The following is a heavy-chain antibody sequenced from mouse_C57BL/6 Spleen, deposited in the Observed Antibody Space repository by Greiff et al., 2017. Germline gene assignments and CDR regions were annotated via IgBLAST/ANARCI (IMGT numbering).Heavy chain of an antibody. CDR3: ARRDYDYDLLDY. V-gene: IGHV1-80*01. CDR2: IYPGDGDT. Sequence: VQLQQSGAELVKPGASVKISCKASGYAFTSYWMNWVKQRPGQGLEWIGQIYPGDGDTNYNGKFKGKATLTADKSSSTAYMQLSSLTSEDSAVXVSARRDYDYDLLDYWGQGTSLTVSS. J-gene: IGHJ2*02. CDR1: GYAFTSYW. D-gene: IGHD2-4*01.